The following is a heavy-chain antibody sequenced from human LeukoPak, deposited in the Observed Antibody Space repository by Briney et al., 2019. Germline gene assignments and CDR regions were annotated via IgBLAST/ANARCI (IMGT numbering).Heavy chain of an antibody. CDR1: GYTFTSYG. J-gene: IGHJ5*02. Sequence: ASVKVSCKASGYTFTSYGISWVRQAPGQGLEWMGWISAYNGNTNYAQKLQGRVTMTRNTSISTAYMELSSLRSEDTAVYYCARQTTKWENWFDPWGQGTLVTVSS. CDR3: ARQTTKWENWFDP. V-gene: IGHV1-18*01. D-gene: IGHD1-14*01. CDR2: ISAYNGNT.